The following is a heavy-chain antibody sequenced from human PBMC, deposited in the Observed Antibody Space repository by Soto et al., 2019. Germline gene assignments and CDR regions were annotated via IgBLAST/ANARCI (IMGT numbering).Heavy chain of an antibody. J-gene: IGHJ5*02. CDR1: GYTFTSYG. Sequence: QVQLVQSGAEVKKPGASVKVSCKASGYTFTSYGISWVRQAPGQGLEWMGWISAYNGNTNYAQKLQGRVTMTTDTSTSTAYMELRSLRSDDTAVYYCARDNPPTYYDFWSGYYNGWFDPWGQGTLVTVSS. V-gene: IGHV1-18*01. D-gene: IGHD3-3*01. CDR3: ARDNPPTYYDFWSGYYNGWFDP. CDR2: ISAYNGNT.